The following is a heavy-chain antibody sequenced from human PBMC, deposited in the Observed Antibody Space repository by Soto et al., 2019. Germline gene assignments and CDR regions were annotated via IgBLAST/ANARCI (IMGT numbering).Heavy chain of an antibody. CDR2: IKPETGGT. V-gene: IGHV1-2*02. J-gene: IGHJ6*02. CDR3: ARERFQVISDGMDV. Sequence: QVQLVQSGADVKTPGASVRVSCKASGYTFTGYYVHWVREAPGQGLEWMGWIKPETGGTSYAQKCQGRVTLSRDTSINTAYLELSSLRFDDAAVYFCARERFQVISDGMDVWGQGTTVTVSS. D-gene: IGHD2-21*01. CDR1: GYTFTGYY.